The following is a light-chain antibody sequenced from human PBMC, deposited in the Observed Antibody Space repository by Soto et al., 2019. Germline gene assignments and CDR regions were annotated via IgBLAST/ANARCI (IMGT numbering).Light chain of an antibody. V-gene: IGLV2-14*01. CDR1: SSDVGAYNY. Sequence: QSALTQPASVSGSPGQSIAISCTGTSSDVGAYNYVSWYLQYPGKAPKLVIFDVSFRPSGVSNRFSGSKSGNTASLTISGLXAEDEADYYCKSFTTSDTYVFGTGTKVT. J-gene: IGLJ1*01. CDR2: DVS. CDR3: KSFTTSDTYV.